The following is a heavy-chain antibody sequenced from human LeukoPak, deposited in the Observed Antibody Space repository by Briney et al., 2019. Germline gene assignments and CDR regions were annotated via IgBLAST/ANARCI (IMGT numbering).Heavy chain of an antibody. V-gene: IGHV3-23*01. CDR3: ARGYSNLAY. CDR1: GFSFSSYA. J-gene: IGHJ4*02. Sequence: GGSLRLSCAAPGSGFSFSSYAMSWVRQAPGKGLEWVSGISGSGDSTHYADSVKGRFTISRDNSKNTLFLQMNSLRVEDTAVYYCARGYSNLAYWGQGTLVTVSS. D-gene: IGHD5-18*01. CDR2: ISGSGDST.